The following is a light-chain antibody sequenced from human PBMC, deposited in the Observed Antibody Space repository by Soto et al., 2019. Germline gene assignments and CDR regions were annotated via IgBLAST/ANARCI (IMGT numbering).Light chain of an antibody. J-gene: IGLJ1*01. CDR2: DVS. V-gene: IGLV2-14*03. CDR1: SGDVGAYNY. Sequence: QSALTQPASVSGSPGQSITMSCTGTSGDVGAYNYVSWYQLHPGKAPKLMIYDVSNRPSGVSNRFSGSKSGNTASLTISGLQAEDEADYFCSSFTTSSTRVFGTGPKLTVL. CDR3: SSFTTSSTRV.